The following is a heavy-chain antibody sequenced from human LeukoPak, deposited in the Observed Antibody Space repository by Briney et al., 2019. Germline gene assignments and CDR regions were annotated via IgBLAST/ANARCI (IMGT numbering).Heavy chain of an antibody. CDR3: ARHVYCSNGICSDY. D-gene: IGHD2-8*01. CDR1: GGSISSYS. V-gene: IGHV4-59*08. CDR2: LYYSGST. Sequence: SETLSLTCTVSGGSISSYSWNGIRQPPGRGLEWIGNLYYSGSTNYNPSLKSRVTMSVDTSKNQFSLKLSFVTAADTAVYYCARHVYCSNGICSDYWGQGTLVTVSS. J-gene: IGHJ4*02.